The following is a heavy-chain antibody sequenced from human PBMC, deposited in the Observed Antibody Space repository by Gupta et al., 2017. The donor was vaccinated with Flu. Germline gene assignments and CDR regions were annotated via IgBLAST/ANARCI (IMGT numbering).Heavy chain of an antibody. CDR2: IDTYDNT. D-gene: IGHD3-10*01. CDR1: GFTFSSYD. CDR3: ARQQKTSRGSGFYYYGMDV. V-gene: IGHV3-13*01. J-gene: IGHJ6*02. Sequence: EVQLVESGGGLVQPGGSLSLSCAASGFTFSSYDMHWVRQGTGKGLEWVEGIDTYDNTDYPDSVKGRFTISREFAKNSLYLQRSSPRAGDTAVYYCARQQKTSRGSGFYYYGMDVWGQGTTVTVSS.